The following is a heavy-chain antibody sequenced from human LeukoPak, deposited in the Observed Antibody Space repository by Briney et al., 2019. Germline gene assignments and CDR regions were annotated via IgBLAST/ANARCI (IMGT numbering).Heavy chain of an antibody. J-gene: IGHJ4*02. Sequence: GGSLRLSCAASGFTFSSYSMNWVRQAPGKGLEWVSYISSSSSTIYYADSVKGRFTISRDNAKNSLYLQMNSLRAEDTAVYYCARDSKQWLVDYWGQGTLVTVSS. CDR2: ISSSSSTI. CDR1: GFTFSSYS. D-gene: IGHD6-19*01. CDR3: ARDSKQWLVDY. V-gene: IGHV3-48*01.